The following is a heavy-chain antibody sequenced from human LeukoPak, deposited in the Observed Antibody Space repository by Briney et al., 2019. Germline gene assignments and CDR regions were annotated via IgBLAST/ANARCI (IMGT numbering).Heavy chain of an antibody. CDR3: ARGLHYYGSGSYYRGAFDI. CDR2: INHSGST. CDR1: GGSFSDYY. D-gene: IGHD3-10*01. J-gene: IGHJ3*02. V-gene: IGHV4-34*01. Sequence: PSETLSLTCGVYGGSFSDYYWRWISQPPGKGLEWIGEINHSGSTNYNPSLKSRVTISVDMSKNQFSLKLSSVTAADTAVYYCARGLHYYGSGSYYRGAFDIWGQGTMVTVSS.